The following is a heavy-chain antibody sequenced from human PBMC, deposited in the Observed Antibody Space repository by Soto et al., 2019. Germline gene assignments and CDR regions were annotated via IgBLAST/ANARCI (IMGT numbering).Heavy chain of an antibody. V-gene: IGHV2-5*02. D-gene: IGHD3-3*01. CDR1: GFSLTTSGVG. J-gene: IGHJ4*02. Sequence: QITLNESGPTQVKPRQTLTLTCTFSGFSLTTSGVGVGWIRQSLGKAPEWLALIYWDDDKRYSPSLKSRLTMTKDTSKNQVVLTMADLDPADTATYYCAHRVLRTVFGLVTTTAIYFDFWGQRTPVAVSS. CDR3: AHRVLRTVFGLVTTTAIYFDF. CDR2: IYWDDDK.